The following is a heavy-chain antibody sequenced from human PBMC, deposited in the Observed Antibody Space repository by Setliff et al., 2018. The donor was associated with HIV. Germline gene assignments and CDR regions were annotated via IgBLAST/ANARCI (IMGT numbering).Heavy chain of an antibody. D-gene: IGHD3-16*01. CDR1: GYTFINYG. V-gene: IGHV1-18*01. Sequence: VKVSCKAYGYTFINYGITWVRQAPGQGLEWMGWMSTYSGNTDYAQNVQGRFTMTSDTSTTTAYMELRNLRSNDSAVYYCARTVKTTLGDLLSPYYYYMDLWGKGTTVTVSS. CDR3: ARTVKTTLGDLLSPYYYYMDL. CDR2: MSTYSGNT. J-gene: IGHJ6*03.